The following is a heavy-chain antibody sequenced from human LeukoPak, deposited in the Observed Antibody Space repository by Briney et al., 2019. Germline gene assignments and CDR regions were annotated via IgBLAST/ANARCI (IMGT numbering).Heavy chain of an antibody. Sequence: GGSLRLSCAASGFTFSSYAMHWVRQAPGKGLEWVSAISGSGGSTYYADSVKGRFTISRDNSKNTLYLQMNSLRAEDTAVYYCAKGTGYSSSWFRTNWFDPWGQGTLVTVSS. CDR1: GFTFSSYA. CDR2: ISGSGGST. CDR3: AKGTGYSSSWFRTNWFDP. V-gene: IGHV3-23*01. J-gene: IGHJ5*02. D-gene: IGHD6-13*01.